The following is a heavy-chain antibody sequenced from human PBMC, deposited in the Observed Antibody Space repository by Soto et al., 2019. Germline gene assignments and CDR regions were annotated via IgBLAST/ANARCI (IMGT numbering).Heavy chain of an antibody. CDR2: ITYSGNT. V-gene: IGHV4-59*08. Sequence: SETLSLTCTVSGGSISNDYWSWIRQPPGKGLEWIGYITYSGNTNYNPSLKSRVTISVDTSKNQFSLRLSSVTVADTAVYYCARSVGVRRAPSGLWSTSPDYYYYLDVWGKGTTVTVSS. D-gene: IGHD3-3*01. CDR1: GGSISNDY. J-gene: IGHJ6*03. CDR3: ARSVGVRRAPSGLWSTSPDYYYYLDV.